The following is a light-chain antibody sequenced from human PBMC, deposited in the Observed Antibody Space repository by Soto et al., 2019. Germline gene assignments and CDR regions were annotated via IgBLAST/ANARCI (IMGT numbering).Light chain of an antibody. CDR3: QQYNNWPPT. CDR1: QSITSN. V-gene: IGKV3-15*01. J-gene: IGKJ1*01. Sequence: EIVMTQSPATLSVSPGEGATLSCRASQSITSNLAWYQQKPGQAPRHLVSGASTRATGIPAMFSGSGSGTEFTLTISSLQSEDFAVYYCQQYNNWPPTFGQGTKVEIK. CDR2: GAS.